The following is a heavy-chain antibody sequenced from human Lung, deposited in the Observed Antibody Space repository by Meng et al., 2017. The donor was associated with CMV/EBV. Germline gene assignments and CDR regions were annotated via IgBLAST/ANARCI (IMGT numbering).Heavy chain of an antibody. CDR3: ARRPRRFLEWFDGMDV. D-gene: IGHD3-3*01. J-gene: IGHJ6*02. V-gene: IGHV5-51*01. CDR2: IYPGDSDT. Sequence: GGSLRLXCKGSGYSFTSYWIGWVRQMPGKGLEWMGIIYPGDSDTRYSPSFQGQVTISADKSISTAYLQWSSLKASDTAMYYCARRPRRFLEWFDGMDVWCQGTTVTVSS. CDR1: GYSFTSYW.